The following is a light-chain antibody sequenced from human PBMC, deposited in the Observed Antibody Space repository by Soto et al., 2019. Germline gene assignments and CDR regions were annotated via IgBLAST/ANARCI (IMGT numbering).Light chain of an antibody. V-gene: IGKV3-20*01. CDR1: QSVSSSY. CDR2: AAS. J-gene: IGKJ5*01. Sequence: ESVLTQSPGTLSLSPGERATLSCRASQSVSSSYLAWYQQKPGQTPRLLIYAASNRATGVPDRFSGSGSGTDFTLTISRLEPEDFAVYYCQQYGSSQVTFGQGTRLEIK. CDR3: QQYGSSQVT.